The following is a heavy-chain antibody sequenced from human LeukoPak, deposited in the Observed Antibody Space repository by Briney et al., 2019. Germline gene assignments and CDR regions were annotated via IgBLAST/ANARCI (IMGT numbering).Heavy chain of an antibody. J-gene: IGHJ4*02. CDR3: ARDRYSSSCLDY. CDR1: GGSISSSSYY. CDR2: IYYSGST. Sequence: SETLSLTCTVSGGSISSSSYYWSWIRQPPGKGLEWIGYIYYSGSTNYNPSLKSRVTISVDTSKNQFSLKLSSVTAADTAVYYCARDRYSSSCLDYWGQGTLVTVSS. D-gene: IGHD6-13*01. V-gene: IGHV4-61*01.